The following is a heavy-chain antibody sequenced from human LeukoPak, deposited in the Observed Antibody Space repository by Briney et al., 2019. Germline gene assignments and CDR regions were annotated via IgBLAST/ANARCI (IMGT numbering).Heavy chain of an antibody. J-gene: IGHJ3*02. CDR3: ATDYFSTYYYGSGSSDAFDI. CDR1: GYTLTELS. CDR2: FDPEDGET. Sequence: ASVKVSCKVSGYTLTELSMHWVRQAPGKGLEWMGGFDPEDGETIYAQKFQGRVTMTEDTSTDTAYMELSSLRSEDTAVYYCATDYFSTYYYGSGSSDAFDIWGQGTMVTVPS. D-gene: IGHD3-10*01. V-gene: IGHV1-24*01.